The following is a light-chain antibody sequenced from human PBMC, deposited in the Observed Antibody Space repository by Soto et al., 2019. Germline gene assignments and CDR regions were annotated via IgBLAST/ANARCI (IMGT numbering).Light chain of an antibody. Sequence: EIVMTQSPVTLSVSPGDRATLSCRASQSVSSDLAWYQQKPGQPPGLLIYGASTRATGTPARFSGSGSGTEFTLTISSLQSEDFAVYYCQQYDNWPPTWTFGQGTKVEI. CDR3: QQYDNWPPTWT. J-gene: IGKJ1*01. V-gene: IGKV3-15*01. CDR2: GAS. CDR1: QSVSSD.